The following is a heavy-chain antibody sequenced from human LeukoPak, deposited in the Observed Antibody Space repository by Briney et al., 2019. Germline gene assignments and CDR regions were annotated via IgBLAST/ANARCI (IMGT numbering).Heavy chain of an antibody. Sequence: GASVKVSCKASGYTFTSYGISWVRQAPGQGLEWMGWISAYNGNTNYAQKLQGRVTMTTDTSTSTAYMELSSLRSEDTAVYYCARTYDFLTFDYWGQGTLVTVSS. J-gene: IGHJ4*02. CDR3: ARTYDFLTFDY. D-gene: IGHD3-3*01. CDR2: ISAYNGNT. CDR1: GYTFTSYG. V-gene: IGHV1-18*01.